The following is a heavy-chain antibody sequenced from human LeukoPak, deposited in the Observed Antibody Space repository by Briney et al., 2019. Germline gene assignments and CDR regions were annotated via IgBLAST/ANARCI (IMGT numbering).Heavy chain of an antibody. Sequence: GGSLRLSCAASGFTFSSYSMNWVRQAPGKGLEWVSSISSSSSYIYYAYSVKGRFTISRDNAKNSLYLQMNSLRAEDTAVYYCAKRGAAAVFGYYFDYWGQGTLVTVSS. J-gene: IGHJ4*02. CDR3: AKRGAAAVFGYYFDY. CDR2: ISSSSSYI. D-gene: IGHD6-13*01. CDR1: GFTFSSYS. V-gene: IGHV3-21*04.